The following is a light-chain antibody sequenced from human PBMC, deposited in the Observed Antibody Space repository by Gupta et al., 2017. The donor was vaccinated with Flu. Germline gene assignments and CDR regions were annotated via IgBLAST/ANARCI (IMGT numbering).Light chain of an antibody. CDR2: DSF. Sequence: DSFNRASGIPARFRGSGSGTGFILTISSLEPEDFAFYYCQQRSDWPRLTFGGGTKVEIK. V-gene: IGKV3-11*01. J-gene: IGKJ4*02. CDR3: QQRSDWPRLT.